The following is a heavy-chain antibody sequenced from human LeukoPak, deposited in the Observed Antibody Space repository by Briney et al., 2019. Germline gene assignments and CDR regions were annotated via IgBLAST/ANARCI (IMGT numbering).Heavy chain of an antibody. CDR3: ARVTSYYGSGSYYKSPGWFDP. Sequence: GGSLRLSCAASGFTFSSYAMSWVRQAPGKGLEWVANIKQDGSEKYYVDSVKGRFTISRDNAKNSLYLQMNSLRAEDTAVYYCARVTSYYGSGSYYKSPGWFDPWGQGTLVTVSS. CDR2: IKQDGSEK. CDR1: GFTFSSYA. J-gene: IGHJ5*02. D-gene: IGHD3-10*01. V-gene: IGHV3-7*01.